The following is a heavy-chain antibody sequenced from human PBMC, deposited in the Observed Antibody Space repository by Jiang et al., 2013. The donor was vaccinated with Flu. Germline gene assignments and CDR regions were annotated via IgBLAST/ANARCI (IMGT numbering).Heavy chain of an antibody. CDR3: AREGRRTTGELDY. D-gene: IGHD1-7*01. CDR2: IYYSGST. Sequence: GSGLVKPSETLSLTCTVSGGSISSYYWSWIRQPPGKGLEWIGYIYYSGSTNYNPSLKSRVTISVDTSKNQFSLKLSSVTAADTAVYYCAREGRRTTGELDYWGQGTLVTVSS. J-gene: IGHJ4*02. CDR1: GGSISSYY. V-gene: IGHV4-59*01.